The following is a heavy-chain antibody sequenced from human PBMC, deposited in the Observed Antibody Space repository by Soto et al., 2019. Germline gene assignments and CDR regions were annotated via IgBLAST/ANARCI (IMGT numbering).Heavy chain of an antibody. CDR3: ASRRYFDWLLPPEAFDI. Sequence: SETLSLTCTVSGGSISSGDYYWSWIRQPPGKGLEWIGYIYYSGSTYYNPSLKSRVTISVDTSKNQFSLKLSSVTAADTAVYYCASRRYFDWLLPPEAFDIWGQGTMVTVS. D-gene: IGHD3-9*01. J-gene: IGHJ3*02. CDR2: IYYSGST. CDR1: GGSISSGDYY. V-gene: IGHV4-30-4*01.